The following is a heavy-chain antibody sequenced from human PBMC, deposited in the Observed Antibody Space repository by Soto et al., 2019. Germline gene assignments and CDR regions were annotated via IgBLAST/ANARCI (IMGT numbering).Heavy chain of an antibody. CDR3: ARDDVLCDGGRCYGVPLDV. J-gene: IGHJ6*04. D-gene: IGHD2-15*01. CDR2: ISSSSSYI. V-gene: IGHV3-21*01. CDR1: GFTFSSYS. Sequence: GGSLRLSCAASGFTFSSYSMNWVRQAPGKGLEWVSSISSSSSYIYYADSVKGRFTISRDNAKNSLYLQMNSLRAEDTAVYYCARDDVLCDGGRCYGVPLDVWGKGTTVTVSS.